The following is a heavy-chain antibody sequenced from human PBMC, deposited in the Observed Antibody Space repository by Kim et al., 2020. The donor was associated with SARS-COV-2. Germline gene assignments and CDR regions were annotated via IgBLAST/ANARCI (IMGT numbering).Heavy chain of an antibody. CDR3: ATDLYPMATNLAY. Sequence: GGSLRLSCAASGFTFSSYGMHWVRQATGKGLEWVALIWYDGSNKYYADSVKGRFTISRDSSKNTLYLQINSLRDEDTAVYYCATDLYPMATNLAYWGLGTLVTVSA. J-gene: IGHJ4*02. CDR1: GFTFSSYG. V-gene: IGHV3-33*01. CDR2: IWYDGSNK. D-gene: IGHD2-8*01.